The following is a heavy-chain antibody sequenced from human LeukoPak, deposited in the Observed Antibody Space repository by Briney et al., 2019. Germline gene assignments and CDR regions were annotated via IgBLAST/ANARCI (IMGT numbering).Heavy chain of an antibody. Sequence: GASVKVSCKASGYTFTSYYMHWVRQAPGQGLEWMGIINPSGGSTSYAQKFQGRVTMTRDMSTSTVYMELSSLRSEDTAVYYCARGRGSAYYYDSSGYLTPFVKDPYFDIWGQGTMVTVSS. CDR2: INPSGGST. CDR1: GYTFTSYY. D-gene: IGHD3-22*01. V-gene: IGHV1-46*01. CDR3: ARGRGSAYYYDSSGYLTPFVKDPYFDI. J-gene: IGHJ3*02.